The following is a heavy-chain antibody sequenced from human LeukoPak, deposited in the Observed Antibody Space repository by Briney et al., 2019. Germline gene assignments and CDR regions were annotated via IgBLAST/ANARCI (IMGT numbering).Heavy chain of an antibody. CDR3: AKARAQQLVLYFDY. CDR1: GFTFSSYS. Sequence: GGSLRLSCAASGFTFSSYSMNWVRQAPGKGLEWVSYIGAAGSTIYYADSVKGRFTISRDNAKNSLFLQMNSLRAEDTAVYYCAKARAQQLVLYFDYWGQGTLVTVSS. CDR2: IGAAGSTI. J-gene: IGHJ4*02. V-gene: IGHV3-48*01. D-gene: IGHD6-13*01.